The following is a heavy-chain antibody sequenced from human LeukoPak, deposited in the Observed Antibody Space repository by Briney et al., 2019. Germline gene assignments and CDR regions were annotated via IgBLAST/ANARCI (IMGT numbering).Heavy chain of an antibody. D-gene: IGHD1-7*01. CDR1: GGSISSYY. J-gene: IGHJ6*02. CDR3: ARKGGWNSLGMDV. V-gene: IGHV4-59*01. CDR2: IYYSGST. Sequence: SETLSLTCTVSGGSISSYYWSWIRQPPGKGLEWIGYIYYSGSTNYNPSLKSRVTISVDTSKNQFSLKLSSVTAADTAVYYCARKGGWNSLGMDVWGQGTTVTVSS.